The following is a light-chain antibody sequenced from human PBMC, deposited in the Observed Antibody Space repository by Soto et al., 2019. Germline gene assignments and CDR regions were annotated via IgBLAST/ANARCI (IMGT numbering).Light chain of an antibody. CDR1: SSDVGGYNY. J-gene: IGLJ1*01. CDR3: SSYTSSSTYV. V-gene: IGLV2-14*01. Sequence: QSVLTXPASVSGSPGQSIAISCIGSSSDVGGYNYVSWHQQHPGKAPKVVIYDVSNRPSGVSDRFSGSKSGNTASLTISGLQAEDKADYYCSSYTSSSTYVFGTGTKVTVL. CDR2: DVS.